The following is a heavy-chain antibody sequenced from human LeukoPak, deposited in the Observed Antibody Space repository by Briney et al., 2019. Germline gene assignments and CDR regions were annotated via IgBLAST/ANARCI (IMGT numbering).Heavy chain of an antibody. CDR1: GYTFISYD. V-gene: IGHV1-8*01. CDR2: MNPNSGDT. D-gene: IGHD3-10*01. CDR3: ARGGFGSGSHFDY. Sequence: GASVKVSCKASGYTFISYDINWVRQATGQGLEWMGWMNPNSGDTGYVQEFQGRVTMTRSTSISTAYMELNNLRSEDTAIYYCARGGFGSGSHFDYWGQGTLVTVSS. J-gene: IGHJ4*02.